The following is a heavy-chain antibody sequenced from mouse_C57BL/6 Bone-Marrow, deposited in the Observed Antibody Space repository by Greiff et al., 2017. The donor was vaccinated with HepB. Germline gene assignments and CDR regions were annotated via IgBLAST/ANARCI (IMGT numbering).Heavy chain of an antibody. CDR1: GFTFSSYA. V-gene: IGHV5-4*03. CDR3: ARMGYDYDGPYAMDY. CDR2: ISDGGSYT. D-gene: IGHD2-4*01. J-gene: IGHJ4*01. Sequence: EVKLVESGGGLVKPGGSLKLSCAASGFTFSSYAMSWVRQTPEKRLEWVATISDGGSYTYYPDNVKGRFTISRDNATNNLYLQMSHLKSEDTAMYYCARMGYDYDGPYAMDYWGQGTSVTVSS.